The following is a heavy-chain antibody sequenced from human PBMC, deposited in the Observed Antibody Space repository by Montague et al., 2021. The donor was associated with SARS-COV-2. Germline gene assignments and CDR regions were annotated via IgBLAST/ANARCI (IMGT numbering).Heavy chain of an antibody. Sequence: SETLSLTCTVSGGSISSYYWSWIRQPPGKGLEWIGYIYHSGSTNYNPSLKSRVTISVDTSKNQFSLKLSSVTAADTAVYYCARVKRAYYYGLGVSAHFDYWGQGTLVTVSS. J-gene: IGHJ4*02. CDR3: ARVKRAYYYGLGVSAHFDY. V-gene: IGHV4-59*01. CDR1: GGSISSYY. CDR2: IYHSGST. D-gene: IGHD3-10*01.